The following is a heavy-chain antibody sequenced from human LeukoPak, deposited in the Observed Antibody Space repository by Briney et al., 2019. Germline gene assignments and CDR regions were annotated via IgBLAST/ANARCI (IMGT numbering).Heavy chain of an antibody. V-gene: IGHV1-18*04. J-gene: IGHJ6*03. Sequence: ASVKVSCKASGYTFTGYYMHWVRQAPGQGLEWMGWISAYNGNTNYAQKLQGRVTMTTDTSTSTAYMELRSLRSDDTAVYYCARVGYSGYVAYYYYYYYMDVWGKGTTVTVSS. CDR1: GYTFTGYY. CDR3: ARVGYSGYVAYYYYYYYMDV. CDR2: ISAYNGNT. D-gene: IGHD5-12*01.